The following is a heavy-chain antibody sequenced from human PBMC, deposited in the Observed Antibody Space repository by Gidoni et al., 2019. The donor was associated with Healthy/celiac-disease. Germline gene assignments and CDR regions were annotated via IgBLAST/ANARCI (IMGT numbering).Heavy chain of an antibody. V-gene: IGHV1-8*01. J-gene: IGHJ4*02. D-gene: IGHD5-18*01. Sequence: QVQLVQSGAEVKKPGAPVKVACKASGYTSTSYDINWVRQATGQGLEWMGWLNPNSGNTGYAQKFQGRVTMTRNTSISTAYLELSSLRSEDTAVYYCARGGVRSGYSYGVDYWGQGTLVTVSS. CDR2: LNPNSGNT. CDR1: GYTSTSYD. CDR3: ARGGVRSGYSYGVDY.